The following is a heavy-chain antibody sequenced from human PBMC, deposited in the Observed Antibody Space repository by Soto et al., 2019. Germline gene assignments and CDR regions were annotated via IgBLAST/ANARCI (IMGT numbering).Heavy chain of an antibody. CDR3: AKENWPSDYNYYGMDV. CDR1: GFTFTSYG. Sequence: GGSLRLSCAASGFTFTSYGMYWVRQAPGKGLEWVALISFDGSNKRYADSVKGRFPISRDTYKNTLDLQMNSLRPEDTAVYYCAKENWPSDYNYYGMDVWGQGTTVTVSS. D-gene: IGHD6-6*01. J-gene: IGHJ6*02. V-gene: IGHV3-30*18. CDR2: ISFDGSNK.